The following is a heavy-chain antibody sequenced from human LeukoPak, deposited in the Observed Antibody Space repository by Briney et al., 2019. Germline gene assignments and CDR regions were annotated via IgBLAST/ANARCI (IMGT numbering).Heavy chain of an antibody. J-gene: IGHJ6*02. CDR3: ATAPILRGEAGEQYKYGMDV. CDR1: VGSISSGNW. D-gene: IGHD2-2*02. V-gene: IGHV4-4*02. CDR2: VHHNGTP. Sequence: PSETLSLTCAVSVGSISSGNWWSWVRQSPGKGLEWIGEVHHNGTPNYNPSLKSRVTISADTFKNHFSLKLTSVTAADTAVYYCATAPILRGEAGEQYKYGMDVWGQGTTVIVSS.